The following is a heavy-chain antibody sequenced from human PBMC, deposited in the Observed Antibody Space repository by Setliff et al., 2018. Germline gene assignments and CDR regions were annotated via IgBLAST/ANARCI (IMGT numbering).Heavy chain of an antibody. D-gene: IGHD6-13*01. CDR1: GYTFTNYD. CDR2: MNPNSGNT. V-gene: IGHV1-8*02. J-gene: IGHJ6*02. CDR3: ARECYSSSWYGDYYYYYGMDV. Sequence: ASVKVSCKASGYTFTNYDINWVRQATGQGLEWMGWMNPNSGNTGYAQKFQGRVTMTRNTSISTAYMELSSLRSEDTAVYYCARECYSSSWYGDYYYYYGMDVWGQGTTVTVSS.